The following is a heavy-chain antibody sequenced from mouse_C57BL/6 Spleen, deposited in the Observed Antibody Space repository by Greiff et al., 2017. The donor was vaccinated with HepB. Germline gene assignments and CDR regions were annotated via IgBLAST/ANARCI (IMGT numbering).Heavy chain of an antibody. CDR3: ARGDPLVLDY. CDR2: IYPGDGDT. D-gene: IGHD2-10*02. J-gene: IGHJ2*01. V-gene: IGHV1-82*01. Sequence: VQLQQSGPELVKPGASVKISCKASGYAFSSSWMNWVKQRPGKGLEWIGRIYPGDGDTNYNGKFKGKATLTADKSSSTAYMQLSSLTSEDSAVYFCARGDPLVLDYWGQGTTLTVSS. CDR1: GYAFSSSW.